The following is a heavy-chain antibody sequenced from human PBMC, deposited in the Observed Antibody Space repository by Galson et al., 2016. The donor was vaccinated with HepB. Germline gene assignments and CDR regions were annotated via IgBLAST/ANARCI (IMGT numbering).Heavy chain of an antibody. D-gene: IGHD4-11*01. CDR1: GGSINTDGSNNIYY. J-gene: IGHJ3*02. V-gene: IGHV4-4*07. Sequence: SETLSLTCTVSGGSINTDGSNNIYYWSWIRQSAGKGLEWIGRLYATGSTVYNPSLRSRVTMSIDRSKNQFSLKLTSVTAADTAVYYCAREAPYSRGAFDIWGQGTMVTVSS. CDR3: AREAPYSRGAFDI. CDR2: LYATGST.